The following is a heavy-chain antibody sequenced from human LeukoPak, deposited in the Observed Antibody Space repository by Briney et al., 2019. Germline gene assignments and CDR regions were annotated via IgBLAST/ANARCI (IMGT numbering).Heavy chain of an antibody. Sequence: GGSLRLSCAASGFTFSSYSMNWVRQAPGKGLEWVSYISSSSSTIYYADSVKGRFTISRDNAKNSLYLQMNSLRDEDTAVYYCARGPYYYDSGGLDPPFDYWGQGTLVTVSS. D-gene: IGHD3-22*01. CDR2: ISSSSSTI. V-gene: IGHV3-48*02. J-gene: IGHJ4*02. CDR1: GFTFSSYS. CDR3: ARGPYYYDSGGLDPPFDY.